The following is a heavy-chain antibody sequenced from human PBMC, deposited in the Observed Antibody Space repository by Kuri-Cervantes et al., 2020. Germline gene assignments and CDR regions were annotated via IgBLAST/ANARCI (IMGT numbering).Heavy chain of an antibody. Sequence: GGSLRLSCADSGFTFSDYYMSWIRQAPGKGLEWVSYISSSGSTIYYADSVKGRFTISRDNAKNSLYLQMNSLRDEDTAVYYCARNLVGAANFDYWGQGTLVTVSS. D-gene: IGHD1-26*01. V-gene: IGHV3-11*04. CDR2: ISSSGSTI. CDR1: GFTFSDYY. J-gene: IGHJ4*02. CDR3: ARNLVGAANFDY.